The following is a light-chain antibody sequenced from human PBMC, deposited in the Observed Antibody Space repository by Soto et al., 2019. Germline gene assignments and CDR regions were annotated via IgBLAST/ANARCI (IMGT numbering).Light chain of an antibody. Sequence: VVMTQSPATLSVSTCERATVSFRASQSINSKLAGYLQNTRQTDSLLLYGASHRATGISAGLSGSGSGTDFTRTISSLEPEDFAVYYCQQYDSSPITFGQGTRLEIK. V-gene: IGKV3D-15*02. CDR2: GAS. CDR3: QQYDSSPIT. J-gene: IGKJ5*01. CDR1: QSINSK.